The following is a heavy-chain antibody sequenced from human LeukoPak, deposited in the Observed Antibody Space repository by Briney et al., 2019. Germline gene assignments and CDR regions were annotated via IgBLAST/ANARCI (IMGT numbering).Heavy chain of an antibody. CDR2: ISYDGSSK. CDR3: AKAKTNWEVDY. CDR1: GFTFSSYG. Sequence: GRSLRLSCAASGFTFSSYGMHWVRQAPGKGLEWVAVISYDGSSKYYADSVKGRFTISRDNSKNTLYLQMNSLRAEGTAVYYCAKAKTNWEVDYWGQGTLVTVSS. V-gene: IGHV3-30*18. J-gene: IGHJ4*02. D-gene: IGHD7-27*01.